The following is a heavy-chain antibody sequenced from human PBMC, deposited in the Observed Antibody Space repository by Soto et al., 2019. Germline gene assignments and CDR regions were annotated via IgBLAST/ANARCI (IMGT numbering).Heavy chain of an antibody. CDR1: GGSFSGYY. Sequence: SETLSLTCAVYGGSFSGYYWSWIRQPPGKGLEWIGEINHSGSTNYNPSLKSRVTISVDTSKNQFSLKLSSVTAADTAVYYCARGLRGITIFGVAYYYYGMDVWRQGTTVTVPS. CDR3: ARGLRGITIFGVAYYYYGMDV. D-gene: IGHD3-3*01. V-gene: IGHV4-34*01. CDR2: INHSGST. J-gene: IGHJ6*02.